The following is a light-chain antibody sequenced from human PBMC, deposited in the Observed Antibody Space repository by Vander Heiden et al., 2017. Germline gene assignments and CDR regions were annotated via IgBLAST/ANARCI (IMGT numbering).Light chain of an antibody. CDR2: SND. J-gene: IGLJ3*02. V-gene: IGLV1-44*01. CDR3: AGWDDSLSGWV. Sequence: QSVITQPPSASGTPGQTVTLSCSGSSSNLGSNTVKWYQQFPGTAPKLLVYSNDQRPSGVPDRFSGSKSGTSASLAIRGLQSEDEATYYCAGWDDSLSGWVFGGGTKLTVL. CDR1: SSNLGSNT.